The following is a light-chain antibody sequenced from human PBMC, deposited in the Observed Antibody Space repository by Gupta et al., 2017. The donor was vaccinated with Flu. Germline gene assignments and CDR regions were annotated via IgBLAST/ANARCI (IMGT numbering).Light chain of an antibody. Sequence: QLLLTQSPPAYASAAASVKLTCTLSSGHSSYAIAWHQQQPEKGPRYLMKLNSDGSHSKGDGIPDRFSGSSSGAERSLTVSSLQSEDEADYYCQTWGTGILVFGGGTKLTVL. V-gene: IGLV4-69*01. CDR2: LNSDGSH. J-gene: IGLJ3*02. CDR1: SGHSSYA. CDR3: QTWGTGILV.